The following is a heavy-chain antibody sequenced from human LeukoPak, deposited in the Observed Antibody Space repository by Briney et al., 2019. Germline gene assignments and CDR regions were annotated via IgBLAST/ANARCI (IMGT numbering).Heavy chain of an antibody. CDR1: GFTFSSYA. CDR3: AKSDMIPGGGFDY. D-gene: IGHD3-22*01. V-gene: IGHV3-23*01. Sequence: GGSLRLSCAASGFTFSSYAMSWVRQAPGKGLEWVSAISGSGGSTYYADSVKGRFTISRDNSKNTLYLQMNSLRVEDTAVYYCAKSDMIPGGGFDYWGQGTLVTVSS. CDR2: ISGSGGST. J-gene: IGHJ4*02.